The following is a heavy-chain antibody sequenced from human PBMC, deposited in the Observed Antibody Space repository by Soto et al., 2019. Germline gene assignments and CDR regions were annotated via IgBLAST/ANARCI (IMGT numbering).Heavy chain of an antibody. CDR3: ARVRCSGGSCLDAYDI. J-gene: IGHJ3*02. CDR1: GFTFSTYW. D-gene: IGHD2-15*01. Sequence: EVQLVESGGGLVQPGGSQRLSCAASGFTFSTYWMHWVRQAPGKGLVWVSRINSDGSSTSYADSVKGRFTISRDNAKNTLYLQMNSLRAEDTAMYYCARVRCSGGSCLDAYDIWGQGTMVTVSS. CDR2: INSDGSST. V-gene: IGHV3-74*01.